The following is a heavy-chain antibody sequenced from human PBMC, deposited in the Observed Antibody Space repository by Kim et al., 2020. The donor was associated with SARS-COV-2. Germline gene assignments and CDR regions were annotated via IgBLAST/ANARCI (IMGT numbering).Heavy chain of an antibody. D-gene: IGHD3-10*01. CDR3: VPTYYYDSGSYYHY. V-gene: IGHV3-43*02. Sequence: GGSLRLSCAASGFTFDDYAMHWVRQAPGKGLEWVSLISGDGTGTYYADSVKGRFTISRDNSKDSLYLQMNSLRAEDTAFYYCVPTYYYDSGSYYHYWGQG. J-gene: IGHJ4*02. CDR1: GFTFDDYA. CDR2: ISGDGTGT.